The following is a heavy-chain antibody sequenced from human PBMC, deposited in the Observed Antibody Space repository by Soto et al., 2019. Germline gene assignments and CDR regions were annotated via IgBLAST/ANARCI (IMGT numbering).Heavy chain of an antibody. CDR2: INHSGST. Sequence: SETLSLTCAVYGGSFSGYYWSWIRQPPGKGLEWIGEINHSGSTNYNPSLKSRVTISVDTSKNQFSLKLSSVTAADTAVYYCGRGLLLNGSGSYYNLRYFDYWGQGTLVTVSS. J-gene: IGHJ4*02. V-gene: IGHV4-34*01. CDR3: GRGLLLNGSGSYYNLRYFDY. D-gene: IGHD3-10*01. CDR1: GGSFSGYY.